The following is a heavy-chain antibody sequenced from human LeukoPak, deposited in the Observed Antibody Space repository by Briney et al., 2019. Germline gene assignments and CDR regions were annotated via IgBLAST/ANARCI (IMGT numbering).Heavy chain of an antibody. CDR1: GGSISSSSYY. CDR2: IYYTGTT. V-gene: IGHV4-39*01. CDR3: ARCAGSYFD. J-gene: IGHJ4*02. Sequence: SETLSLTCSVSGGSISSSSYYWGWIRQPPGKGLEWIGTIYYTGTTFYTPSLKSRVTISVDTSKNQFSLKLSSVTAADTAVYSCARCAGSYFDWGQGTLVSVSS. D-gene: IGHD1-26*01.